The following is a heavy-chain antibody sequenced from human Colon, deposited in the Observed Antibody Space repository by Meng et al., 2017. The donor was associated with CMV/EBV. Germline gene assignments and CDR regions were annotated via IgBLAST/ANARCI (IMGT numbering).Heavy chain of an antibody. Sequence: GGSLRLSCAASGFTFSSHGMHWVRQAPGKGLVWVSRVNSDGTSTSYADSVKGRFTISRDNAENTLYLQMNSLRAEDTAVYYCTRGNSHAHDYWGQGTLVTVSS. CDR1: GFTFSSHG. CDR3: TRGNSHAHDY. J-gene: IGHJ4*02. CDR2: VNSDGTST. V-gene: IGHV3-74*01. D-gene: IGHD4-23*01.